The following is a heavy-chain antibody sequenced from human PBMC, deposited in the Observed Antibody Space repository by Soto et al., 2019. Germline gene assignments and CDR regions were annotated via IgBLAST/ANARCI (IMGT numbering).Heavy chain of an antibody. Sequence: QVQLVESGGGVVQPGRSLRLSCAASGFTFSNYAMHWVRQAPGKGLEWVAVISYDGSNKYYADSVKGRFNISRDNSKNTVYLQMNSLRAADTAVYYCARERSHSSSPYVDYWGQGTLVTVSS. D-gene: IGHD6-6*01. J-gene: IGHJ4*02. CDR3: ARERSHSSSPYVDY. V-gene: IGHV3-30-3*01. CDR1: GFTFSNYA. CDR2: ISYDGSNK.